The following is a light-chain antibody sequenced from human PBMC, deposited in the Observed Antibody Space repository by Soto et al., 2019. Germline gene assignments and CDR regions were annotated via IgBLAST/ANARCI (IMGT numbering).Light chain of an antibody. Sequence: EIVMTQSPATLSVSPGERATLSCRASQSVSSNLAWYQQKPGQAPRLLIYGASTRATGIPARFSGSGSGTEFTLTISSLQSEDFAVYYCQQYNNWPETFGQGTQLAIQ. CDR2: GAS. CDR1: QSVSSN. J-gene: IGKJ2*01. CDR3: QQYNNWPET. V-gene: IGKV3-15*01.